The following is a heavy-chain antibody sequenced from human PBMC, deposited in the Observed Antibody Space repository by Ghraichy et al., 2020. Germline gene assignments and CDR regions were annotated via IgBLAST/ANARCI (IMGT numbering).Heavy chain of an antibody. CDR1: NGSISNFY. CDR3: ARDRRHYSGSPPDLDY. Sequence: SETLSLTCTISNGSISNFYWSWLRQPPGKRLEWIGYIQTTWNTKYNPSLKSRVTISVDTSKSQFSLKLTSVTAADTAVYYCARDRRHYSGSPPDLDYWGPGTLVSVSS. J-gene: IGHJ4*02. V-gene: IGHV4-4*08. D-gene: IGHD1-26*01. CDR2: IQTTWNT.